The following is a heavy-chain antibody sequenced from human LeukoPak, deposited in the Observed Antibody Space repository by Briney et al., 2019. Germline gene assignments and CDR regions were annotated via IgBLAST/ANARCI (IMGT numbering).Heavy chain of an antibody. CDR1: GFAFSNYN. CDR2: IKQDGSEK. CDR3: ARAWSYSTGWYNY. J-gene: IGHJ4*02. D-gene: IGHD6-19*01. V-gene: IGHV3-7*04. Sequence: GGSLRLSCAASGFAFSNYNMNWVRQAPGKGLEWVANIKQDGSEKYYVDSVKGRFTISRDNAKNSLYLQMNSLRVEDTAVYYCARAWSYSTGWYNYWGQGTLVTVSS.